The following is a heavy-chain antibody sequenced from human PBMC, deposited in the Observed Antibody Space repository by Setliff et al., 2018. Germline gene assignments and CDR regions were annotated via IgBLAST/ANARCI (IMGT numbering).Heavy chain of an antibody. CDR2: IYYTGTA. V-gene: IGHV4-39*01. CDR3: ARHEFAGGYYGSVTYRHFDY. D-gene: IGHD3-10*01. Sequence: NPSETLSLTCTVSGDSISSTSYQWGWVRQPPGKGLEWIGSIYYTGTAYYNPSLKSRVTISVDTSKNQFSLQVTSLAATDTALYFCARHEFAGGYYGSVTYRHFDYWGQGILVTVSS. J-gene: IGHJ4*02. CDR1: GDSISSTSYQ.